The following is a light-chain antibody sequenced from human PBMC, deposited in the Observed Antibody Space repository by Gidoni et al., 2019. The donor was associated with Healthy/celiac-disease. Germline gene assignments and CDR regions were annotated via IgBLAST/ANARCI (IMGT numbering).Light chain of an antibody. CDR1: SSNIGSNY. Sequence: PGQRVTISCSGSSSNIGSNYVYWYQQLPGTAPKLLIYRNNQRPSGVPDRCSGSKSGTSASLAISGLRSEDEADYYCAAWDDSLSVNWVFGGGTKLTV. CDR2: RNN. J-gene: IGLJ3*02. CDR3: AAWDDSLSVNWV. V-gene: IGLV1-47*01.